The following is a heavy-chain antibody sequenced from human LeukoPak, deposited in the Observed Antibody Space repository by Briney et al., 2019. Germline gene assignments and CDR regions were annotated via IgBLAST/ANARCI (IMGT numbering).Heavy chain of an antibody. Sequence: PGGSLRLSCAASGFTFSSYAMHWGRQAPGKGLEWVGRSRHKAKRYSTEYAASVKGRFTISRDDSKNSLYLQMNSLKTEDTAVYYCTRVLAAAANALDIWGQGTMVTVSS. V-gene: IGHV3-72*01. D-gene: IGHD6-13*01. CDR3: TRVLAAAANALDI. CDR1: GFTFSSYA. J-gene: IGHJ3*02. CDR2: SRHKAKRYST.